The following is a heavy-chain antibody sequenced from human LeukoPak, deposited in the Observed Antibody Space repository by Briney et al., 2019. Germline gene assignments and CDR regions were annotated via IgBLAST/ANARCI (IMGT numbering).Heavy chain of an antibody. Sequence: GGCLRLSCAASGFTFDDYAMHSVRQAPGKGLEWVSGISWNSGSIGYADSVKGRFTISRDNAKNCLYLQMNSLRAEVLPLYYCPHANMVRGVIIGGWFDPWGQGTLVTVSS. J-gene: IGHJ5*02. V-gene: IGHV3-9*03. CDR1: GFTFDDYA. CDR2: ISWNSGSI. CDR3: PHANMVRGVIIGGWFDP. D-gene: IGHD3-10*01.